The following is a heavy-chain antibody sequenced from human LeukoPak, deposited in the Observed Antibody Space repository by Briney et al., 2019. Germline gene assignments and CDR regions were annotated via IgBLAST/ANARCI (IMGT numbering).Heavy chain of an antibody. D-gene: IGHD2-15*01. CDR2: IYTSGST. V-gene: IGHV4-4*07. J-gene: IGHJ2*01. CDR3: ARDWDVVVVATTPLYFDL. CDR1: GGSISSYY. Sequence: PSETLSLTCTVSGGSISSYYWSWIRQPAGKGLEWIGRIYTSGSTNYNPSLKSRVTMSVDTSKNQFSLKLSSVTAADTAVYYCARDWDVVVVATTPLYFDLWGRGTLVTVSS.